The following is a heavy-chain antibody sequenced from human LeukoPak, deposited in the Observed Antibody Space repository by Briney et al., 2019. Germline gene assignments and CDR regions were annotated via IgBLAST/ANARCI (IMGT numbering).Heavy chain of an antibody. J-gene: IGHJ3*02. D-gene: IGHD6-19*01. CDR3: ASSHYSSSGAFDI. Sequence: SETLSLTCAVYGGSFSGYYWSWIRQPPGKGLEWIGEINHSGSTNYNPSLKSRVTISVDKSKNQFSLKLSSVTAADTAVYYCASSHYSSSGAFDIWGQGTMVTVSS. CDR1: GGSFSGYY. CDR2: INHSGST. V-gene: IGHV4-34*01.